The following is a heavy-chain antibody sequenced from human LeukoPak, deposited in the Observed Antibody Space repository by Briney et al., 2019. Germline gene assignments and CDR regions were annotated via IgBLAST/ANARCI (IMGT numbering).Heavy chain of an antibody. D-gene: IGHD1-14*01. CDR3: ARDIGSY. V-gene: IGHV1-3*01. CDR1: GYTFTSYA. J-gene: IGHJ4*02. CDR2: TNAGNGNT. Sequence: GSSVKFCCKASGYTFTSYAMHCMRQAPGQRLEWMGWTNAGNGNTKYSQKFQGRVTITRDTSASTAYMELSSLRSEDTAVYYCARDIGSYWGQGTLVTVSS.